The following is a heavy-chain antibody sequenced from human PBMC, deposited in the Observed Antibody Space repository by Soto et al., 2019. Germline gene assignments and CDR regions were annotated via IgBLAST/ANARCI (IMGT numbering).Heavy chain of an antibody. J-gene: IGHJ4*02. Sequence: PGGSLRLSCAASGFTFSSYGMHWVRQAPGKGLEWVAVIWYDGSNKYYADSVKGRFTISRDNAKNTLYLQMNSLRAEDTAVYYCARAFEYSSSSPLDYWGQGTLVTVSS. CDR2: IWYDGSNK. CDR1: GFTFSSYG. D-gene: IGHD6-6*01. V-gene: IGHV3-33*01. CDR3: ARAFEYSSSSPLDY.